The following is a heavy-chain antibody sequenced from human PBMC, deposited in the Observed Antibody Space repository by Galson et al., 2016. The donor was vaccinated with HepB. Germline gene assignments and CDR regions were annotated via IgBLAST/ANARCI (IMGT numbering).Heavy chain of an antibody. CDR2: ISASTGTT. J-gene: IGHJ3*01. CDR3: ARRVRGTYDAFDL. D-gene: IGHD3-10*01. Sequence: SVKVSCKASGYTFSSYAITWVRQAPGRGLEWMGWISASTGTTNYARRLQGRVTMTTDTSTSTAYMELRNMRSGDAAVYYCARRVRGTYDAFDLWGQGTMVTVAS. CDR1: GYTFSSYA. V-gene: IGHV1-18*01.